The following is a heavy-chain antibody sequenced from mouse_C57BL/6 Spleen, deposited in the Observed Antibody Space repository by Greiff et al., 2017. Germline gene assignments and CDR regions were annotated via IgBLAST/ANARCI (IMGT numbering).Heavy chain of an antibody. CDR2: ISGGGGNT. J-gene: IGHJ3*01. CDR3: ARHYDGYYAWFAY. CDR1: GFTFSSYT. V-gene: IGHV5-9*01. D-gene: IGHD2-3*01. Sequence: EVKVVESGGGLVKPGGSLKLSCAASGFTFSSYTMSWVRQTPEKRLEWVATISGGGGNTYYPDSVKGRFTISRDNAKNTLYLQMSSLRSEDTALYYCARHYDGYYAWFAYWGQGTLVTVSA.